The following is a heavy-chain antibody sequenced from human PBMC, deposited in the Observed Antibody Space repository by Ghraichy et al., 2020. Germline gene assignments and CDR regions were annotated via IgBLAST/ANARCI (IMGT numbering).Heavy chain of an antibody. D-gene: IGHD3-9*01. J-gene: IGHJ6*02. CDR2: IKQDGSEK. V-gene: IGHV3-7*03. Sequence: GALNISCAASGFTFSSYWMSWVRQAPGKGLEWVANIKQDGSEKYYVDSVKGRFTISRDNAKNSLYLQMNSLRAEDTAVYYCAREPKHYDILTGYSYYYGMDVWGQGTTVTVSS. CDR1: GFTFSSYW. CDR3: AREPKHYDILTGYSYYYGMDV.